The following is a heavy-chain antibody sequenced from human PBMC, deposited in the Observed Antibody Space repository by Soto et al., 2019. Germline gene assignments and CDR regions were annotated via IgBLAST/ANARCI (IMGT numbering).Heavy chain of an antibody. CDR2: ISSNGGST. CDR1: GFTFSSYA. V-gene: IGHV3-64*01. Sequence: GSLRLSCAASGFTFSSYAMHWVRQAPGKGLEYVSAISSNGGSTYYANSVKGRFTISRDNSKNTLYLQMGSLRAEDMAVYYCARSNLPLYYYGLWEGLYYYYGMDVWGQGT. D-gene: IGHD3-10*01. J-gene: IGHJ6*02. CDR3: ARSNLPLYYYGLWEGLYYYYGMDV.